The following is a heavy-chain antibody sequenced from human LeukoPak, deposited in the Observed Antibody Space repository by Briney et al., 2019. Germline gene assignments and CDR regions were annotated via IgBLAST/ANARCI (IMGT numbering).Heavy chain of an antibody. CDR1: GYSFTRSW. Sequence: PGESLKISCKGSGYSFTRSWIVWVRQMPGKGLEWMGIIYPGDSDTRYGPSFQGQVTMSADRSISAAYLQWSSLKASDTAMYYCATLYNPSNQDGFDYWGQGTLVTVFS. D-gene: IGHD1-14*01. J-gene: IGHJ4*02. CDR2: IYPGDSDT. V-gene: IGHV5-51*01. CDR3: ATLYNPSNQDGFDY.